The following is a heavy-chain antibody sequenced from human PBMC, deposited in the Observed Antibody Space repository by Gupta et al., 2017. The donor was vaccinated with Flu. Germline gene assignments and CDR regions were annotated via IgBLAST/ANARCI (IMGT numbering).Heavy chain of an antibody. Sequence: QVQLQQWGAGLLKPSETLSLTCAVYGGSFSGYYWSWIRQPPGKGLEWIGEINHSGSTNYNPSLKSRVTISVDTSKNQFSLKLSSVTAADTAVYYCAREAGATVTIDSIGGAPTSGFDYWGQGTLVTVSS. D-gene: IGHD4-17*01. V-gene: IGHV4-34*01. J-gene: IGHJ4*02. CDR3: AREAGATVTIDSIGGAPTSGFDY. CDR2: INHSGST. CDR1: GGSFSGYY.